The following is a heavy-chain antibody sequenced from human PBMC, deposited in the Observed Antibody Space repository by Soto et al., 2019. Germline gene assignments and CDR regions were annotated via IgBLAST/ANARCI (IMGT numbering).Heavy chain of an antibody. D-gene: IGHD6-19*01. J-gene: IGHJ5*02. CDR3: AKFSLTYSSGIENWFDP. CDR2: ISGSGGST. Sequence: QPGGSLRLSCAASGFTFSSYAMSWVRQAPGKGLEWVSAISGSGGSTYYADSVKGRFTISRDNSKNTLYLQMNSLRAEDTAVYYCAKFSLTYSSGIENWFDPWGQGTLVTVSS. CDR1: GFTFSSYA. V-gene: IGHV3-23*01.